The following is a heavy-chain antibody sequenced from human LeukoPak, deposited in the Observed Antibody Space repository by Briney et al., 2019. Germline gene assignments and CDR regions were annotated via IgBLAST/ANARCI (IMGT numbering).Heavy chain of an antibody. D-gene: IGHD5-12*01. CDR2: IHYIGDST. CDR1: GFTLGNYV. CDR3: ARDAGNSGYGCDL. V-gene: IGHV3-23*01. Sequence: GGSLRLSCAASGFTLGNYVMSWVRQAPGKGLKWVSSIHYIGDSTYYADSVKGRFTISRDNARNSLYLQMNNLRGEDTAIYYCARDAGNSGYGCDLWGQGTLVTVSS. J-gene: IGHJ5*02.